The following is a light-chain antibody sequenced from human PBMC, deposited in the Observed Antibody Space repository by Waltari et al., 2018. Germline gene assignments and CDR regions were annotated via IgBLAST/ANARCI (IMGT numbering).Light chain of an antibody. CDR3: QQYHTYPYT. V-gene: IGKV1-5*03. Sequence: DIQMTQSPSTLSASIGNTVTITCRAMQTVPNWLAWYQQKPGQAPKVLIYMASTLDSGVPSRFSGSGYGTHFTLTITSLQPDDVAAYHCQQYHTYPYTFGQGTKLEIK. J-gene: IGKJ2*01. CDR2: MAS. CDR1: QTVPNW.